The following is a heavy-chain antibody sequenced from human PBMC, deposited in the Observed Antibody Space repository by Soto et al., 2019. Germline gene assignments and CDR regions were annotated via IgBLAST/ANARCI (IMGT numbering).Heavy chain of an antibody. Sequence: PGGSLRLSGAASGVTFSGYGRHGVRQAQGKGREWEAVISYDGSNKYYADSVKGRFTISRDNSNTTLYLQMNSLRAEDTAAYYCAKERYVDNWIHRPYYYGMDVWGQGTTVTVSS. V-gene: IGHV3-30*18. J-gene: IGHJ6*02. CDR2: ISYDGSNK. CDR3: AKERYVDNWIHRPYYYGMDV. CDR1: GVTFSGYG. D-gene: IGHD1-20*01.